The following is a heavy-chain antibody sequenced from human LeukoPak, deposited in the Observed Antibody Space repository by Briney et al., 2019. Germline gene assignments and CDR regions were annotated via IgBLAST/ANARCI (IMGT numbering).Heavy chain of an antibody. Sequence: ASVKVSCKASGYTFTSYGISRVRQAPGQGLEWMGWISAYNGNTNYAQKLQGRVTMTTDTSTSTAYMELRSLRSDDTAVYYCARGPEDIVVVPALFDPWGQGTLVTVSS. D-gene: IGHD2-2*01. V-gene: IGHV1-18*01. J-gene: IGHJ5*02. CDR3: ARGPEDIVVVPALFDP. CDR1: GYTFTSYG. CDR2: ISAYNGNT.